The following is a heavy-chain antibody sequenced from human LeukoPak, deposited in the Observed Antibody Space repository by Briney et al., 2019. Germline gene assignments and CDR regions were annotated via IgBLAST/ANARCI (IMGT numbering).Heavy chain of an antibody. Sequence: GGSLRLSCAASGFTVSSNYMSWVRQAPGKGLEWVSVIYSGGSTYYADSVKGRFTISRDNSKNTLYLQMNSLRAEDTAAYYCARDLAAAGTKIDYWGQGTLVTVSS. CDR3: ARDLAAAGTKIDY. CDR2: IYSGGST. J-gene: IGHJ4*02. D-gene: IGHD6-13*01. V-gene: IGHV3-66*01. CDR1: GFTVSSNY.